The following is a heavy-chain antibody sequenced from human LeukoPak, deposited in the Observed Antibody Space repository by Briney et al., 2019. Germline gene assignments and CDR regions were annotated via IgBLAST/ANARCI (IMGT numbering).Heavy chain of an antibody. J-gene: IGHJ5*02. V-gene: IGHV3-23*01. CDR3: ARHPKTQENWFDP. CDR2: ISGSGGST. Sequence: PGGTLRLSCAASGFTFSSYGMSWVRQAPGKGLEWVSAISGSGGSTYYADSVKGRFTISRDNSKNTLYLQMNSLRAEDTAVYYCARHPKTQENWFDPWGQGTLVTVSS. CDR1: GFTFSSYG.